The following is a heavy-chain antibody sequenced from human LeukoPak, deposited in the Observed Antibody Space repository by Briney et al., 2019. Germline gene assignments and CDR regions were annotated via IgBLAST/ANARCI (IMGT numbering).Heavy chain of an antibody. Sequence: ASVTVSCKASGGTFSSYAISWVRQAPGQGLEWMGGIIPIFGTASYAQKFQGRVTITTDESTSTAYMELSSLRSEDTAVYYCARSDYCSSTSCYWFDPWGQGTLVTVSS. CDR2: IIPIFGTA. J-gene: IGHJ5*02. V-gene: IGHV1-69*05. D-gene: IGHD2-2*01. CDR1: GGTFSSYA. CDR3: ARSDYCSSTSCYWFDP.